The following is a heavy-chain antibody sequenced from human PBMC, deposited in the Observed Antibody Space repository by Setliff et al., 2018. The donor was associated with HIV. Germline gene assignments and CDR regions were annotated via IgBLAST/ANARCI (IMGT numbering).Heavy chain of an antibody. Sequence: TSETLSLTCTVSGDSISSYYWNWIRQPPGKGLEWIGYISSSGRTSYNPSLKSRVTMSLDTSKNQYSLKVNSVTAADTAVYYCARETSSSWFDYWGQGSLVTVSS. CDR2: ISSSGRT. V-gene: IGHV4-4*08. J-gene: IGHJ4*02. CDR3: ARETSSSWFDY. D-gene: IGHD6-13*01. CDR1: GDSISSYY.